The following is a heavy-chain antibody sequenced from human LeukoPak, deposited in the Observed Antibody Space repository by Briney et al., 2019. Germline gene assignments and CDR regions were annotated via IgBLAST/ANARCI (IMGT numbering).Heavy chain of an antibody. CDR1: GFTFSSYA. J-gene: IGHJ4*02. CDR3: AKEGFLEWLSSDYYFDY. D-gene: IGHD3-3*01. CDR2: ISGSGGST. V-gene: IGHV3-23*01. Sequence: GGSLRLSCAASGFTFSSYAMSWVRQAPGKGLEWVSAISGSGGSTYYADSVKGRFTISRDNSKNTLYLQMNSLRAEDTAVYYCAKEGFLEWLSSDYYFDYWGQGTLVPVSS.